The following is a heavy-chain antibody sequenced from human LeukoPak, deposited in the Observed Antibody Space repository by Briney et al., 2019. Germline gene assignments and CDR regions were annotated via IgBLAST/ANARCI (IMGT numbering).Heavy chain of an antibody. CDR2: ISADGSST. V-gene: IGHV3-74*01. CDR3: GRDGQGSTPLDY. D-gene: IGHD1-26*01. CDR1: GFTFNSHW. J-gene: IGHJ4*02. Sequence: GGSLRLSCAASGFTFNSHWMHWVRQAPGRGLVWVSGISADGSSTRYADSVNGRFTISRDNDKNTLYLQMNSLRAEDTAVYYCGRDGQGSTPLDYWGQGTLVTVSS.